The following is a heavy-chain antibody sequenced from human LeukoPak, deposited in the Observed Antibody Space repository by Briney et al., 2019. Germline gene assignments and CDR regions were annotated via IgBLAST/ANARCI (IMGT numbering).Heavy chain of an antibody. CDR1: GYTFTGYY. D-gene: IGHD2-2*01. CDR3: ARYCSSTSCSVGY. V-gene: IGHV1-2*02. CDR2: INPNSGGT. J-gene: IGHJ4*02. Sequence: ASVKVSCKASGYTFTGYYMHWVRQAPGQGLEWMGWINPNSGGTNYAQKFQGRVTMTRDTSISTAYMELSRLRSDDTAVYYCARYCSSTSCSVGYWGQGTLVTVSS.